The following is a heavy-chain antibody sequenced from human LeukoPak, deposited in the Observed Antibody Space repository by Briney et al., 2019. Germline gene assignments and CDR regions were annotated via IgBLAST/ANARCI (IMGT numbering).Heavy chain of an antibody. CDR3: AGSSGWYQAPQYFQH. CDR2: IYSGGST. CDR1: GFTVSSNY. D-gene: IGHD6-19*01. Sequence: GGSLRLSCAASGFTVSSNYMSWVRQAPGKGLEWVSVIYSGGSTYYADSVKGRFTISRDNSKNTLYPQMNSLRAEDTAVYYCAGSSGWYQAPQYFQHWGQGTLVTVSS. V-gene: IGHV3-53*01. J-gene: IGHJ1*01.